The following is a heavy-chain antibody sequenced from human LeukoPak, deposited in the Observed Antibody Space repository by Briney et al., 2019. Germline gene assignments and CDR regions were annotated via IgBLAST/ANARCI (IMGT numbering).Heavy chain of an antibody. Sequence: GGSLRLSCAASGFKFSDYWMSWVRQAPGKGLEWVANINQDGSEKYYVDSVKGRFTISRDNAKNSLCLQMNSLRAEDTAIYYCARPAGTGTVDSWGQGTLVTVSS. J-gene: IGHJ4*02. CDR1: GFKFSDYW. CDR3: ARPAGTGTVDS. CDR2: INQDGSEK. D-gene: IGHD7-27*01. V-gene: IGHV3-7*01.